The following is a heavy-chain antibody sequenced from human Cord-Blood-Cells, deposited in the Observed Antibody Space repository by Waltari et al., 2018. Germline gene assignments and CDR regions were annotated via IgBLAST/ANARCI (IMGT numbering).Heavy chain of an antibody. J-gene: IGHJ4*02. CDR3: ARKYSSGWYGEYDY. CDR1: GFTFSSYA. CDR2: IRGSGGST. Sequence: EVQLLESGGGLVQPGGSLRLSCAASGFTFSSYAMSWVRQAPGKGLEWVSAIRGSGGSTYHADSVKGRFTISRDNSKNTLYLQMNSLRAEDTAVYYCARKYSSGWYGEYDYWGQGTLVTVSS. D-gene: IGHD6-19*01. V-gene: IGHV3-23*01.